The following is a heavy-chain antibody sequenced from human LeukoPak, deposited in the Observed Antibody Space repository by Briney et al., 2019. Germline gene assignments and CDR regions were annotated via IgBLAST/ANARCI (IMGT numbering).Heavy chain of an antibody. Sequence: GGPLRLSCATSGFTFSSYSMNWVRQAPGKGLEWVSSISSSSSYIYYADSVKGRFTISRDNAKNSLYLQMNSLRAEDTAVYYCARDYYDSSGFLDYWGQGTLVTVSS. CDR2: ISSSSSYI. CDR1: GFTFSSYS. J-gene: IGHJ4*02. D-gene: IGHD3-22*01. CDR3: ARDYYDSSGFLDY. V-gene: IGHV3-21*01.